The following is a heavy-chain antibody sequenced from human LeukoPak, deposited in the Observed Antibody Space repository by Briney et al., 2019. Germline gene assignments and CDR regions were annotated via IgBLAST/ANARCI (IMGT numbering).Heavy chain of an antibody. CDR2: IYYSGST. CDR3: ASQGIAVAGTRVDY. Sequence: TSETLSLTCTVPGGSISSSSYYWGWIRQPPGKGLEWIGSIYYSGSTYYNPSLKSRVTISVDTSKNQFSLKLSSVTAADTAVYYFASQGIAVAGTRVDYWGQGTLVTVSS. CDR1: GGSISSSSYY. D-gene: IGHD6-19*01. V-gene: IGHV4-39*01. J-gene: IGHJ4*02.